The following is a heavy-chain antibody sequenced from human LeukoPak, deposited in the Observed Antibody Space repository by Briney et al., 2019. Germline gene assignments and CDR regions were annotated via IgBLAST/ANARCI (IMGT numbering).Heavy chain of an antibody. Sequence: PSETLSLTCTVSGGSISSYYWSWIRQPPGKGLEWIGYIYYSGSTNYNPSLKSRVTISVDTSKNQFSPKLSSVTAADTAVYYCARTDTAMARGSDYWGQGTLVTVSS. CDR2: IYYSGST. D-gene: IGHD5-18*01. CDR1: GGSISSYY. CDR3: ARTDTAMARGSDY. V-gene: IGHV4-59*12. J-gene: IGHJ4*02.